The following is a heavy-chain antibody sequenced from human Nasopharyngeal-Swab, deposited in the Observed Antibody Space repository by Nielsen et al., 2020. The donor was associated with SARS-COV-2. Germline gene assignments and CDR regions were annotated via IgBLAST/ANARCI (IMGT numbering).Heavy chain of an antibody. CDR1: GDSINSHF. D-gene: IGHD3-3*01. CDR3: ARILTIFGVVASYYFDY. Sequence: GSLRLSCTVSGDSINSHFWSWIRQPPGKGLDWIGYISYGGSTNYNPSLRSRVTISVDTSKSQFSLKLTSVTAADTAVYYCARILTIFGVVASYYFDYWGQGTLVTVSS. CDR2: ISYGGST. V-gene: IGHV4-59*11. J-gene: IGHJ4*02.